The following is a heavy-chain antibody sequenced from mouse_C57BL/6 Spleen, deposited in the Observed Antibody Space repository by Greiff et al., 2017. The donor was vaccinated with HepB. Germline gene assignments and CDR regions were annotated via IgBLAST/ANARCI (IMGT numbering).Heavy chain of an antibody. D-gene: IGHD2-4*01. CDR1: GYSITSGYN. CDR3: AREIYYDYDADHFYYAMDY. Sequence: DVQLQESGPGLVKPSQSLSLTCSVTGYSITSGYNRNWIRQFPGNQLKWMGYISYDGSNNYNPSLKNRISITRDTSKNQFFLKLNSVTTEDTATYYCAREIYYDYDADHFYYAMDYWGQGTSVTVSS. CDR2: ISYDGSN. J-gene: IGHJ4*01. V-gene: IGHV3-6*01.